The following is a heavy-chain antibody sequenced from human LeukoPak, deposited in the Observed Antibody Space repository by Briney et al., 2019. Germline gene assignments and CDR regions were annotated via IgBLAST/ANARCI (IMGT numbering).Heavy chain of an antibody. CDR2: ISSSGSTI. J-gene: IGHJ4*02. CDR3: ARDKDRRLEPCFDY. CDR1: GFTFSSYE. V-gene: IGHV3-48*03. D-gene: IGHD1-1*01. Sequence: GGSLRLSCAASGFTFSSYEMNWVRQAPGKGLEWVSYISSSGSTIYYADSVKGRFTISRDNAKNSLYLQMNSLRAEDTAVYYCARDKDRRLEPCFDYWGQGTLVTVSS.